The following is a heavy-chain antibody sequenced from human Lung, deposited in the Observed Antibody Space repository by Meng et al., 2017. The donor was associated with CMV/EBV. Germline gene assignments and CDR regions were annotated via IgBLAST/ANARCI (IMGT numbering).Heavy chain of an antibody. CDR3: ARFLDSWFYFDS. CDR2: VHYSGST. Sequence: LXXTVSGGSVSSGSYYWSWIRQPPGKGLEWIGYVHYSGSTNYNPSLKSRVTISLDTSKNQFSLRLSSVTAADTAVYFCARFLDSWFYFDSWGQGTPVTVSS. J-gene: IGHJ4*02. CDR1: GGSVSSGSYY. V-gene: IGHV4-61*01. D-gene: IGHD6-13*01.